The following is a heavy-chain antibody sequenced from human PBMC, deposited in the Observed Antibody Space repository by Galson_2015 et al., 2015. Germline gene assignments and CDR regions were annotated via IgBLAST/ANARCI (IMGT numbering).Heavy chain of an antibody. J-gene: IGHJ4*02. V-gene: IGHV3-48*03. CDR1: GFTFSSYE. CDR3: ARRRLYDDIWGSDAPEPFDD. Sequence: SLRLSCAASGFTFSSYEMHRVRQAPGKGLEWVSYISSSGSTISYADSVKGRFAISRDNAKNSLYLQMNSLRAEDAAVYYCARRRLYDDIWGSDAPEPFDDWGQGTPVTVSS. CDR2: ISSSGSTI. D-gene: IGHD3-16*01.